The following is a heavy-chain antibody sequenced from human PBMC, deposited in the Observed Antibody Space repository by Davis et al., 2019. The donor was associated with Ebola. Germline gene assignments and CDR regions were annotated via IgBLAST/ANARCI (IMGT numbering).Heavy chain of an antibody. CDR3: ARDPSSYYDSSGHYNYYYYMDV. V-gene: IGHV3-11*01. J-gene: IGHJ6*03. CDR1: GFTFRDFY. Sequence: GESLKISCATSGFTFRDFYFSWIRRSPGKGLQWLSFITTASTAIYYADSVKGRFTISRDSTTNSVYLQMIGLRADDTATYYCARDPSSYYDSSGHYNYYYYMDVWGKGTTVTVSS. D-gene: IGHD3-22*01. CDR2: ITTASTAI.